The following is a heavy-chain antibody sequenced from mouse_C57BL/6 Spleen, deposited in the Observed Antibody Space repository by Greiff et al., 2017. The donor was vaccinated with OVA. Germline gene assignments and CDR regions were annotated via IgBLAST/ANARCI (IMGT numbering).Heavy chain of an antibody. Sequence: VLLVQPGADFVKPGASLKLSCTASGFTFTSYWMHWVRQSPGRGLEWIGRIDPYSGGTKYNEKFKSQATLTVDKPSSTAYMQLSSLTSEDSAVYYCARGGEGYPYAMDYWGQGTSVTVSS. CDR2: IDPYSGGT. D-gene: IGHD2-3*01. CDR3: ARGGEGYPYAMDY. V-gene: IGHV1-72*01. CDR1: GFTFTSYW. J-gene: IGHJ4*01.